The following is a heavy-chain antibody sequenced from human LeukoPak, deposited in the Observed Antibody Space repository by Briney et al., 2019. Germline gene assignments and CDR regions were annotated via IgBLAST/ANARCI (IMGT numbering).Heavy chain of an antibody. J-gene: IGHJ3*02. Sequence: GGSLRLSCAASGFTVSFYAMSWVRQAPGKGLEWASVIAGGGSSTYYADSVKGRFTISRDNSKNTLYLQMNSLRVEDTAVYYCVKDPDPRYCSSTSCSPIWGQGTMVTVSS. V-gene: IGHV3-23*01. CDR3: VKDPDPRYCSSTSCSPI. CDR2: IAGGGSST. D-gene: IGHD2-2*01. CDR1: GFTVSFYA.